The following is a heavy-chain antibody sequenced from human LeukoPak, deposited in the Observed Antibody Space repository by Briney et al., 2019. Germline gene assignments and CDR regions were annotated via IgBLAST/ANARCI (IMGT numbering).Heavy chain of an antibody. Sequence: SETLSLTCAVYGGSFSGYYWSWIRQPPGKGLEWSGEINHSGSTNYNPSLKSRVTISVDTSKNQFSLKLSSVTAADTAVYYCARGIRYCSSTSCYVSWFDPWGQGTLVTVSS. CDR2: INHSGST. CDR3: ARGIRYCSSTSCYVSWFDP. CDR1: GGSFSGYY. D-gene: IGHD2-2*01. V-gene: IGHV4-34*01. J-gene: IGHJ5*02.